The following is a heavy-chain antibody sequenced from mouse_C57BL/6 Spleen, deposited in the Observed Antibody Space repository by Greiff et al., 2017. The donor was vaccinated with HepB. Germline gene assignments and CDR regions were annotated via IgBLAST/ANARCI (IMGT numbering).Heavy chain of an antibody. CDR2: IDPEDGDT. Sequence: VQLQQSGAELVRPGASVKLSCTASGFNIKDYYMHWVKQRPEQGLEWIGRIDPEDGDTEYDPKFQGKATMTADTTSNTAYLQLSSLTSEDTAVYYCTTVLTGTFAYWGQGTLVTVSA. V-gene: IGHV14-1*01. J-gene: IGHJ3*01. D-gene: IGHD4-1*01. CDR3: TTVLTGTFAY. CDR1: GFNIKDYY.